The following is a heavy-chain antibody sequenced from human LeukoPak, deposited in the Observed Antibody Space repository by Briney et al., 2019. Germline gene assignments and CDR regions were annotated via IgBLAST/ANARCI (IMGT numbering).Heavy chain of an antibody. V-gene: IGHV3-21*04. Sequence: GGSLRLSCAASGLILKSYSMNWVRQAPGKGLEWVSSISSSSSYIYYADSVKGRFTISRDNAKNSLYLQMNNLRAEDTAVYYCARLRALEYWGQGTLVTVSS. CDR2: ISSSSSYI. J-gene: IGHJ4*02. CDR3: ARLRALEY. CDR1: GLILKSYS.